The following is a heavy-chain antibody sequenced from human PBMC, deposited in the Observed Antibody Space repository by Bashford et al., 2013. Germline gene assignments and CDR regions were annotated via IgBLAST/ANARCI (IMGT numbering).Heavy chain of an antibody. V-gene: IGHV1-2*02. D-gene: IGHD3-22*01. J-gene: IGHJ6*02. CDR1: GYSFSDYY. CDR2: IKPDSGGT. Sequence: VASVKVSCKASGYSFSDYYIHWVRQAPGQGPEWMGWIKPDSGGTHSAETFRGRVTLTWDTSISTAYMEMSGLRSDDTAVYYCVRDLDNSNGFYYAMDVWAQGPRSPSP. CDR3: VRDLDNSNGFYYAMDV.